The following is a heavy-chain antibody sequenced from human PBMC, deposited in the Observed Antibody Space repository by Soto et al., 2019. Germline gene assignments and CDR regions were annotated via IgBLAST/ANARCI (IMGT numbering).Heavy chain of an antibody. J-gene: IGHJ5*02. D-gene: IGHD3-10*01. Sequence: SATLSLTCTVSGGSISSGGYYWSWIRQHPGKGLEWIGYIYYSGSTYYNPSLKSRVTISVDTSKNQFSLKLSSVTAADTAVYYCARDTYYYGSGSYQNNWFDPWGQGTLVTVSS. CDR1: GGSISSGGYY. CDR3: ARDTYYYGSGSYQNNWFDP. V-gene: IGHV4-31*03. CDR2: IYYSGST.